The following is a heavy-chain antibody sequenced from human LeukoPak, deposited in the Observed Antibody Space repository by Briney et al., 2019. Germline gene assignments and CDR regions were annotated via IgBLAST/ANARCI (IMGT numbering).Heavy chain of an antibody. CDR2: IYDSGST. CDR1: GGPISSYY. CDR3: ARHRFSGYSHGLFDY. J-gene: IGHJ4*02. D-gene: IGHD5-18*01. V-gene: IGHV4-59*08. Sequence: SETLSLTCTVSGGPISSYYWSWIRQAPGKGVEWIGYIYDSGSTNYNATLKSRVTISVDTSKNQFSLKVSFVTAADTAVYYCARHRFSGYSHGLFDYWGQGTLVTVSS.